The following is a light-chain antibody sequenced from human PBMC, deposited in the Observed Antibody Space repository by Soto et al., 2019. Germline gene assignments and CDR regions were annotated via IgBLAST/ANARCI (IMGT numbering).Light chain of an antibody. CDR3: SSYAGSYTCV. CDR1: SSDVGGYNY. V-gene: IGLV2-11*01. Sequence: QSALTQPRSVSGSPGQSVTISCTGTSSDVGGYNYVSWYQQHPGKAPKLMIYDVNKRPSGVPDRFSGSKSGNTASLTISGLQAEDEADYYCSSYAGSYTCVFGTGTKLPVL. CDR2: DVN. J-gene: IGLJ1*01.